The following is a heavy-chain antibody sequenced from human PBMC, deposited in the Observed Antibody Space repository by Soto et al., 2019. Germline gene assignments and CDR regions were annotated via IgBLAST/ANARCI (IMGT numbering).Heavy chain of an antibody. V-gene: IGHV4-59*01. CDR3: ARDVTGNFDY. Sequence: SETLSLTCTVSGGSISSYYWSWIRQPPGKGLEWIGYIYYSGSTNYNPSLKSRVTISVDTSKNQFSLKLSSVTAADTAVYYCARDVTGNFDYWGQGTLGTVSA. D-gene: IGHD3-16*01. CDR2: IYYSGST. CDR1: GGSISSYY. J-gene: IGHJ4*02.